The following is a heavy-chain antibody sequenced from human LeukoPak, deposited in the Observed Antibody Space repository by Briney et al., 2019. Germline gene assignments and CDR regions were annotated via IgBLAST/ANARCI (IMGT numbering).Heavy chain of an antibody. CDR3: ARASWYGAYYYYYYMDV. D-gene: IGHD6-13*01. CDR2: INPSGGST. CDR1: GYTFTSYY. Sequence: GASVKVSCKASGYTFTSYYMHWVRQAPGQGLEWMGIINPSGGSTSYAQKFQGRVTMTRDMSTSTVYMELSSLRSEDTAVYYCARASWYGAYYYYYYMDVWGKGTTVTVSS. J-gene: IGHJ6*03. V-gene: IGHV1-46*01.